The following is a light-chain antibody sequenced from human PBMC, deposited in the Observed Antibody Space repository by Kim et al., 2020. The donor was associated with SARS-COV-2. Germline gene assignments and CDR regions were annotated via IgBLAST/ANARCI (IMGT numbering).Light chain of an antibody. Sequence: GQRVTISCSGSNSNIGNNDVTWYQQLPGTAPQLLIYDTIKRPSGIPDRFSGSKSGTSATLGITGLQTGDEADYYCGTWDSSLSAYVFGTGTKVTVL. CDR2: DTI. J-gene: IGLJ1*01. CDR1: NSNIGNND. CDR3: GTWDSSLSAYV. V-gene: IGLV1-51*01.